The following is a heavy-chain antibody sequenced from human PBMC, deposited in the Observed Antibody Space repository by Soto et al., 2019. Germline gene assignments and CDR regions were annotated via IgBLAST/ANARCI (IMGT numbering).Heavy chain of an antibody. CDR2: IKQDGSET. Sequence: EVHLVESGGGLVQPGGSRRLSCAPSGFTFSGHWMSWVRQAPGKGLEWVAHIKQDGSETFYVGSVKGRFTISRDNAKNSLDLQMNSLRAEDTALYYCARDRAFCSGTNCRRGSIYYYYMDVWGNGTTVTVSS. V-gene: IGHV3-7*01. D-gene: IGHD2-2*01. CDR1: GFTFSGHW. J-gene: IGHJ6*03. CDR3: ARDRAFCSGTNCRRGSIYYYYMDV.